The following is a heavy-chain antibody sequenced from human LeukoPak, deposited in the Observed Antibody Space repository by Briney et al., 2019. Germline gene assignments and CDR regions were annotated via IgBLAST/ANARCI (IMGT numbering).Heavy chain of an antibody. CDR2: IYTDGST. Sequence: GGSLRLSCAASGFTVSSNCMSWVRQAPGKGLEWVSVIYTDGSTYYADSVKGRFTISRDNSKNTLFLQMNRLRAEDTAVYYCAKDREGGATNIYYFDYWGQGTLVTVSS. D-gene: IGHD1-26*01. V-gene: IGHV3-53*01. CDR3: AKDREGGATNIYYFDY. CDR1: GFTVSSNC. J-gene: IGHJ4*02.